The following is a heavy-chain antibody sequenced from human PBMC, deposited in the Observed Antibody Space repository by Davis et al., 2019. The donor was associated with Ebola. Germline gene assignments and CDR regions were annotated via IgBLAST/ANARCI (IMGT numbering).Heavy chain of an antibody. CDR2: IIPIFATA. D-gene: IGHD6-13*01. CDR3: ARGAQQLVLLPCFDY. J-gene: IGHJ4*03. V-gene: IGHV1-69*13. CDR1: GGTFSSYA. Sequence: SVKVSCKASGGTFSSYAISWVRQAPGQGLEWMGGIIPIFATADYAQKFQGRVTITADESTSTAYMELSSLRSEDTAVYYCARGAQQLVLLPCFDYWGQGTTVTVSS.